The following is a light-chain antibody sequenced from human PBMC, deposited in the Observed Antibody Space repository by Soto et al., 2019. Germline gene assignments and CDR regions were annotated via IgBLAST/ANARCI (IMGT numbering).Light chain of an antibody. J-gene: IGKJ4*01. CDR1: QSVSSDY. CDR2: DAS. V-gene: IGKV3D-20*01. Sequence: DNVLTQSPATPSLSPGGRAPLSCGGRQSVSSDYLAWYQQIPGLAPRLLIFDASSRATGIPDRFSGSGSGTEFTLTISRLEPEDSAVYYCQQYGSSPLTFGGGTKV. CDR3: QQYGSSPLT.